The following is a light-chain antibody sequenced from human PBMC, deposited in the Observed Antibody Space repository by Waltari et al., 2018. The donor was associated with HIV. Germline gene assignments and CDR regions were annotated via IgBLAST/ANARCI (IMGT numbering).Light chain of an antibody. V-gene: IGKV3-15*01. CDR3: QQYNNWPRT. CDR1: QSVSSN. J-gene: IGKJ1*01. Sequence: TVMTQSPATLSVSPGERVTLSCRAGQSVSSNLAWYQQKRDQAPRLLIYGASTRAAGLPARFSGSGSGTEFTLTISSLQSEDFAVYYCQQYNNWPRTFGQGTKVEI. CDR2: GAS.